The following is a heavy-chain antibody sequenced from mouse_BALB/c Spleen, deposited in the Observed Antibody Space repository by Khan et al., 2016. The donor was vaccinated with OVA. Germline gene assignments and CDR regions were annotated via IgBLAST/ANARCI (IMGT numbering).Heavy chain of an antibody. CDR3: ARSNYYGRRLYAMDY. Sequence: DLVKPGASVQLSCKASGYTFTSSWINWIKQRPGQGLAWIGRIGPGSGSTSYNDMFTGKATLTVDTTSSTAYIQLSSLSSEDSAVDFWARSNYYGRRLYAMDYWGQGTSVTVSS. CDR1: GYTFTSSW. V-gene: IGHV1S41*01. D-gene: IGHD1-1*01. CDR2: IGPGSGST. J-gene: IGHJ4*01.